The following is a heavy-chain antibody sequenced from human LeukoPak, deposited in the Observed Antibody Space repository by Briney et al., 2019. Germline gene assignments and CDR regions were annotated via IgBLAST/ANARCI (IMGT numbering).Heavy chain of an antibody. CDR2: ISSSSSYI. Sequence: GGSLRLSCAASGFTFSSYSMNWVRQAPGKGLGWVSSISSSSSYIYYADSVKGRFTISRDNAKNSLYLQMNSLRAEDTAVYYCARSSGSYHHADYWGQGTLVTVSS. J-gene: IGHJ4*02. CDR1: GFTFSSYS. V-gene: IGHV3-21*01. CDR3: ARSSGSYHHADY. D-gene: IGHD1-26*01.